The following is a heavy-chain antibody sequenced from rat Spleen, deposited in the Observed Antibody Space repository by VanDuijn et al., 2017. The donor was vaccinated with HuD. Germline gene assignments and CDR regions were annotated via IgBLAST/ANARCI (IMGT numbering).Heavy chain of an antibody. Sequence: EVKLVESGGDSVQPGRSLKLSCAASGFTFSDYAMAWVRQAPTKGLEWVATIIFDGSGSYYRESVKGRFTLSRDNAESSLYLQMDSLRSEDTATYYCARHNSGYGYMDAWGQGASVTVSS. CDR1: GFTFSDYA. CDR2: IIFDGSGS. V-gene: IGHV5-29*01. D-gene: IGHD4-3*01. J-gene: IGHJ4*01. CDR3: ARHNSGYGYMDA.